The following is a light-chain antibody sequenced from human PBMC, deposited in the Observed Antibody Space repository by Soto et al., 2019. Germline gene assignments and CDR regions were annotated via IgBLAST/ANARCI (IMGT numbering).Light chain of an antibody. CDR2: SND. V-gene: IGLV1-44*01. CDR1: SSNIESNT. Sequence: QSVLTQVPSASGTPGQRVTISCSGSSSNIESNTVNWYQQLPGTAPKLLIYSNDERPSGVPDRFSGSKTGTSASLAISGLQSEDEADYYRAAWDDSLNGVVFGGGTKVTVL. J-gene: IGLJ2*01. CDR3: AAWDDSLNGVV.